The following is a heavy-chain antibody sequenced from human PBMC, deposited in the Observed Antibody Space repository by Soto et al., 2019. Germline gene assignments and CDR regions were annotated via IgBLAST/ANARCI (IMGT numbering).Heavy chain of an antibody. CDR2: MSSDGNT. CDR3: ARDHAFGGYDY. V-gene: IGHV3-53*01. D-gene: IGHD5-12*01. Sequence: LRLSCAASGFSVRNIFMSWVRQAPGKGLEWVSTMSSDGNTYYAESVKGRFTISRDSSKNTLWLQMNSLRVDDTAVYYCARDHAFGGYDYRGQGTLVTVSS. CDR1: GFSVRNIF. J-gene: IGHJ4*02.